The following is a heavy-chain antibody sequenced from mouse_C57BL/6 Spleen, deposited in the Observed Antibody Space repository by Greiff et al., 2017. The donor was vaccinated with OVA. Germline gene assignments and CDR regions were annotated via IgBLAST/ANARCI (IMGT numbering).Heavy chain of an antibody. Sequence: QVQLQQPGAELVKPGASVKMSCKASGYTFTSYWITWVKQRPGQGLEWIGDIYPGSGSTNYNEKFKSKATLTADTSSSTTYMQLSSLTSEDSAVSYCARRRYDGAWFAYWGQGTLVTVSA. CDR2: IYPGSGST. CDR1: GYTFTSYW. V-gene: IGHV1-55*01. D-gene: IGHD2-12*01. CDR3: ARRRYDGAWFAY. J-gene: IGHJ3*01.